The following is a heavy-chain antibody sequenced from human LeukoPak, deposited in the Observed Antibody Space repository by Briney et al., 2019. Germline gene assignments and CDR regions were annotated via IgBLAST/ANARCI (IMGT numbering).Heavy chain of an antibody. CDR2: ISGSGGST. CDR3: AKDPKGRSGSYL. Sequence: GGSLRLSCAASGFTFSSYAMSWVRQAPGKGLEWVSAISGSGGSTYYADSVKGRFTISRDNSKNTLYPQMNSLRAEDTAVYYCAKDPKGRSGSYLWGQGTLVTVSS. J-gene: IGHJ4*02. V-gene: IGHV3-23*01. D-gene: IGHD3-10*01. CDR1: GFTFSSYA.